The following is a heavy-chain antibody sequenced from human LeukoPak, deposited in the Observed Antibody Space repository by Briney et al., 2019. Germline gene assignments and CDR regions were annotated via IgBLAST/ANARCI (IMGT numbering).Heavy chain of an antibody. CDR2: IDSGGSNT. V-gene: IGHV3-74*01. CDR3: AKGSYYYDSSGYPPADP. Sequence: GGSLRLSCVVSGFTFSTYWMHWVRQGPGKGLVWVSRIDSGGSNTLYADSVRGRFTISRDNAKNTLYLQMNSLRVEDTAMYYCAKGSYYYDSSGYPPADPWGQGTLVTVSS. J-gene: IGHJ5*02. CDR1: GFTFSTYW. D-gene: IGHD3-22*01.